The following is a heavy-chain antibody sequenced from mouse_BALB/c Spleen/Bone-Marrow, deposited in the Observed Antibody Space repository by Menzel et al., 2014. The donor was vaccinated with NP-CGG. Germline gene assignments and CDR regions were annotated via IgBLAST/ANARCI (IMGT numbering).Heavy chain of an antibody. Sequence: EVQLVESGGGLVQPGGSLKLSCAASGFTFSSYTMSWVRQTPEKRLEWVAYISNGGGSTYYPDTVKGRFTISRDNAKNTLYLRMSSPKSEDTAMYYCARHGYYGSRAMDYWGQGTSVTVSS. D-gene: IGHD1-1*01. CDR3: ARHGYYGSRAMDY. CDR2: ISNGGGST. V-gene: IGHV5-12-2*01. CDR1: GFTFSSYT. J-gene: IGHJ4*01.